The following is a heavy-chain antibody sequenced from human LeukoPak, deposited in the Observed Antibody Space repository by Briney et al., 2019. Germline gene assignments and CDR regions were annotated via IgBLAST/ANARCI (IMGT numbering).Heavy chain of an antibody. CDR1: GFTFSSNW. CDR3: TRTEYCSPTSCKYASF. CDR2: INGDGSST. Sequence: GGSLRLSCAASGFTFSSNWMHWVRQAPGKGLVWVSQINGDGSSTNYADSVKGRFTISRDNAKNTLYLQMNSLRAEDTAVYYCTRTEYCSPTSCKYASFWGQGTMVTVSS. D-gene: IGHD2-2*01. J-gene: IGHJ3*01. V-gene: IGHV3-74*01.